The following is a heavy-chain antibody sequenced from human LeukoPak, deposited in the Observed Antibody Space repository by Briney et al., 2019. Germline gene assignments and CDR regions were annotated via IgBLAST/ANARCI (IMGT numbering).Heavy chain of an antibody. D-gene: IGHD1-7*01. J-gene: IGHJ5*02. CDR1: GGTFSSYA. CDR3: AREITGTISDWFDP. Sequence: GASVKVSCKASGGTFSSYAISWVRQAPGQGLEWMGGIIPIFGTANYAQKFQGRVTITTDESTSTAYMELSSLRSEDTAVYYYAREITGTISDWFDPWGQGTLVTVSS. CDR2: IIPIFGTA. V-gene: IGHV1-69*05.